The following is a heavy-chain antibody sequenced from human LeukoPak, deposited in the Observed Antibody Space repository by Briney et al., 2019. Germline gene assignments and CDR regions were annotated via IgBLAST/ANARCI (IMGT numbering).Heavy chain of an antibody. J-gene: IGHJ4*02. V-gene: IGHV3-23*01. Sequence: GGSLRLSCAASGVIFSRNAMSWVRQAPEKGLEWVSSISGNGGSVYYADSVKGRFTISRDRSNNTLYLEMNSLRAEDTAVYYCASYDFWSGPVDYWGQGTLVTVSS. D-gene: IGHD3-3*01. CDR2: ISGNGGSV. CDR3: ASYDFWSGPVDY. CDR1: GVIFSRNA.